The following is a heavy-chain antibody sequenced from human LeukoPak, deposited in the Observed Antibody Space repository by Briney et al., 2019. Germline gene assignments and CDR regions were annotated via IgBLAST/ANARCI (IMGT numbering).Heavy chain of an antibody. CDR2: ISGSGGST. J-gene: IGHJ4*02. CDR3: AKGTGEDSYGLHFDY. Sequence: GGSLRLSCAASGFAFSSYAMSWVRQAPGKGLEWVSAISGSGGSTYYADSVKGRFTISRDNFKNTLYLQMNSLGAEDTAVYYCAKGTGEDSYGLHFDYWGQGTLVTVSS. D-gene: IGHD5-18*01. V-gene: IGHV3-23*01. CDR1: GFAFSSYA.